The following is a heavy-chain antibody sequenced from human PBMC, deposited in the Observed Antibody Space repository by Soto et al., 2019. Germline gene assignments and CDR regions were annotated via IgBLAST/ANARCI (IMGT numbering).Heavy chain of an antibody. CDR2: IKQDGSEK. Sequence: GGSLRLSCAASGLSFSNVWMSWVRQAPGKGLEWVANIKQDGSEKYYVDSVKGRFTISRDNAKNSLYLQMNSLRAEDTAVYYCARVLAAAVDYWGQGTLVTVSS. D-gene: IGHD6-13*01. CDR1: GLSFSNVW. V-gene: IGHV3-7*01. J-gene: IGHJ4*02. CDR3: ARVLAAAVDY.